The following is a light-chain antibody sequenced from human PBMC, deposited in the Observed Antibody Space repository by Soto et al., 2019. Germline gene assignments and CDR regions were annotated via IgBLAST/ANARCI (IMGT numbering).Light chain of an antibody. CDR3: SSYTRSSTYV. Sequence: QSALTQPPSVSGAPGQSVTISCSGTSSDVGNYNRVAWYQQPPGTAPKVIIYEVSNRPSGVPDRFSGYKSGNTASLTISGLQAEDEADYYCSSYTRSSTYVFGTGTKVTVL. V-gene: IGLV2-18*02. CDR1: SSDVGNYNR. J-gene: IGLJ1*01. CDR2: EVS.